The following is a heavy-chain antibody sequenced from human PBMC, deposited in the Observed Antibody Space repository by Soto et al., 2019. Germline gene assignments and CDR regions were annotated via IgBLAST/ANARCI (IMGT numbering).Heavy chain of an antibody. CDR2: IFSNGDT. CDR1: GFTVSNNY. V-gene: IGHV3-66*01. CDR3: ARDGTYNWV. J-gene: IGHJ4*02. D-gene: IGHD1-1*01. Sequence: ELQLVASGGGLVQPGGSLRLSCAASGFTVSNNYVRWVRQAPGKGLEWVSLIFSNGDTRYADSVKGRFTISRDSSSNLQYLQINSLRVEDTAVYYCARDGTYNWVGGQGIHVTVSS.